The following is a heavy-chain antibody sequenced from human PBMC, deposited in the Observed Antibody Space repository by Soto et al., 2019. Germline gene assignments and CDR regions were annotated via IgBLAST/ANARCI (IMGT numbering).Heavy chain of an antibody. CDR1: GFNVSSNY. CDR3: ATFMTVTGPGWGRASEY. CDR2: IYSGGTT. J-gene: IGHJ4*02. V-gene: IGHV3-53*01. Sequence: GGSLRLSCAGSGFNVSSNYMSWARQASGRGLEWLSVIYSGGTTYYADSVKGRFTIARDNSRNTVFLQMNTLGAEDTAIYYCATFMTVTGPGWGRASEYWGQGTRVTVSS. D-gene: IGHD6-19*01.